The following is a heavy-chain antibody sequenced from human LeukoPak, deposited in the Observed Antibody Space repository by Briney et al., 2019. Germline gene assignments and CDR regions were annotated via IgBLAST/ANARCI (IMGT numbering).Heavy chain of an antibody. CDR1: GFTVSSNY. V-gene: IGHV3-21*01. J-gene: IGHJ4*02. Sequence: GGSLRLSCAASGFTVSSNYMSWVRQAPGKGLEWVSSISSSSSYIYYADSVKGRFTISRDNAKNSLYLQMNSLRAEDTAVYYCARDLTMVRGVSAYWGQGTLVTVSS. CDR2: ISSSSSYI. D-gene: IGHD3-10*01. CDR3: ARDLTMVRGVSAY.